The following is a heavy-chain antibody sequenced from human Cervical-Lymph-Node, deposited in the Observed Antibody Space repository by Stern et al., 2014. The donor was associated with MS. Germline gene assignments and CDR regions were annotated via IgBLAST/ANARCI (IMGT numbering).Heavy chain of an antibody. Sequence: QVQLVQSGAEVKKPGASVKVACEASGYTFTRFAIHWVRQVPGQRLEWLGWIIAGSGDTKYSQKFQDRVTITRDTSANTAYMEMSSLRSEDTAVYYCTRAFYGSQFGYWGQGTLVIVSS. CDR3: TRAFYGSQFGY. CDR2: IIAGSGDT. D-gene: IGHD6-19*01. V-gene: IGHV1-3*01. J-gene: IGHJ4*02. CDR1: GYTFTRFA.